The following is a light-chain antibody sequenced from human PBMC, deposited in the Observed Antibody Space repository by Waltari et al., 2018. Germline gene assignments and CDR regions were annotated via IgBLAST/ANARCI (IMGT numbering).Light chain of an antibody. CDR3: SSYVGPNNLL. J-gene: IGLJ2*01. V-gene: IGLV2-8*01. CDR2: EVS. Sequence: QSALTQPPSASGSPGQSVTISRTGTSSRTYMYFPWYQQHPGKAPKLLIYEVSKRPSGVPARFSGSEAGNTASLTVSGLQAEDEADYYCSSYVGPNNLLFGGGTKLTVL. CDR1: SSRTYMY.